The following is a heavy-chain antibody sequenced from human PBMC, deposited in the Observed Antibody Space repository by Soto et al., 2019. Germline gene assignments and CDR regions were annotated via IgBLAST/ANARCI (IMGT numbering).Heavy chain of an antibody. Sequence: SETLSLTCAVSGGSISSGGYSWSWIRQPPGKGLEWIGYIYHSGSTYYNPSLKSRVTISVDRSKNQFSLKLSSVTAADTAVYYCARENYDSSGFTTFDYWGQGTLVTVSS. V-gene: IGHV4-30-2*01. CDR1: GGSISSGGYS. D-gene: IGHD3-22*01. CDR2: IYHSGST. CDR3: ARENYDSSGFTTFDY. J-gene: IGHJ4*02.